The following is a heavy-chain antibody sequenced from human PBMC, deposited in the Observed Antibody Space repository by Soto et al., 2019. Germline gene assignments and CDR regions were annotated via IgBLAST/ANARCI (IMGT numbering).Heavy chain of an antibody. V-gene: IGHV3-23*01. CDR3: AKEALQLVEDAEYFQH. D-gene: IGHD5-18*01. CDR2: ISGTGGST. CDR1: GFTFSSYA. Sequence: GGSLRLSCAASGFTFSSYAMSWVRQAPGKGLEWVSAISGTGGSTYYADSVKGRFTISRDNSKNTLYLQMNSLRAEDTAVYYCAKEALQLVEDAEYFQHWGQGTLVTVSS. J-gene: IGHJ1*01.